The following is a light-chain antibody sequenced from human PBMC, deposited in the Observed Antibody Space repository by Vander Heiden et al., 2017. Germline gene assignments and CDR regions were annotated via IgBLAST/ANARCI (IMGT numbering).Light chain of an antibody. CDR3: QQYNNWLKIT. J-gene: IGKJ4*01. CDR1: QSVSSN. CDR2: GAS. V-gene: IGKV3-15*01. Sequence: EIVMTQSPATLSVSPGERATLSCRASQSVSSNLAWYQQKPGQAPRLLIYGASTRATGIPARFSGSGYGKEFTLTISSRQSEDFAVYYCQQYNNWLKITFGGGTKVEIK.